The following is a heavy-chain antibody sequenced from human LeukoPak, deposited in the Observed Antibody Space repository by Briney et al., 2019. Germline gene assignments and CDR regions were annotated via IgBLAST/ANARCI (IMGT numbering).Heavy chain of an antibody. D-gene: IGHD6-19*01. CDR2: IWYDGSNK. CDR1: GFTFSSYG. CDR3: ARDSSSGWPRGLLNY. V-gene: IGHV3-33*01. J-gene: IGHJ4*02. Sequence: PGRSLRLSCAASGFTFSSYGMHWVRQAPGKGLEWVAVIWYDGSNKYYADSVKGRFTISRDSSKNTLYLQMNSLRAEDTAVYYCARDSSSGWPRGLLNYWGQGTLVTVSS.